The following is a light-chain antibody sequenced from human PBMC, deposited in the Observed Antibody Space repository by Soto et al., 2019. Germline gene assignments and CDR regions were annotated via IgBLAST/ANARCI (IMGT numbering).Light chain of an antibody. CDR3: QTWGTDIKGV. V-gene: IGLV4-69*01. Sequence: QLVLTQSPSASASLGASVKLICTLSSGHSSYAIAWHQQQPEKGPRYLMKLNSDGSHTKGDGIPDRFSGSSSGAERYLTISSLQSEDEADYYCQTWGTDIKGVFGGGTKVTVL. J-gene: IGLJ2*01. CDR2: LNSDGSH. CDR1: SGHSSYA.